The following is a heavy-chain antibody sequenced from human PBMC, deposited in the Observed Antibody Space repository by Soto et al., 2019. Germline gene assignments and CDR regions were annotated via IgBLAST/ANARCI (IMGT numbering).Heavy chain of an antibody. D-gene: IGHD2-2*01. Sequence: GGSLRLSCAASGFTFSSYAMSWVRQAPGKGLEWVSAISGSGGSTYYADSVKGRFTISRDNSKNTLYLQMNSLRAEDTAVYYCAKDKMPMMRDIVVVPAAPSDYWGQGTLVTVSS. V-gene: IGHV3-23*01. CDR3: AKDKMPMMRDIVVVPAAPSDY. CDR1: GFTFSSYA. CDR2: ISGSGGST. J-gene: IGHJ4*02.